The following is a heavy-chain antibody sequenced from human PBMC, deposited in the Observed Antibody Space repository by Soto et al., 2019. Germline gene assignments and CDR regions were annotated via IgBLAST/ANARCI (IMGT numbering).Heavy chain of an antibody. CDR2: ITPIFGTA. J-gene: IGHJ3*02. CDR1: GGTFSSYA. D-gene: IGHD3-9*01. CDR3: ARDNAYYDILTGYPSRAFDI. V-gene: IGHV1-69*06. Sequence: EASVKVSCKASGGTFSSYAISWVRQAPGQGLEWMGGITPIFGTANYAQKFQGRVTITADKSTSTAYMELSSLRSEDTAVYYCARDNAYYDILTGYPSRAFDIWGQGTMVTVSS.